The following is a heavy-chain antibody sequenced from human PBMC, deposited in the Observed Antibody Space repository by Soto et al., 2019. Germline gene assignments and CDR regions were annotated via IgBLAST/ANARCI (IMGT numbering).Heavy chain of an antibody. CDR3: ARVRGLCSSTSCMGYFVD. Sequence: SETLSLTCTVSGDSISTYYWSWIRQPPGKGLEWIGYIYYSGSTNYNPSLKSRVTISVDTSRTQFSLKLTSVTAEDTAVYYCARVRGLCSSTSCMGYFVDLGQENLLTISS. D-gene: IGHD2-2*01. V-gene: IGHV4-59*01. CDR2: IYYSGST. J-gene: IGHJ4*02. CDR1: GDSISTYY.